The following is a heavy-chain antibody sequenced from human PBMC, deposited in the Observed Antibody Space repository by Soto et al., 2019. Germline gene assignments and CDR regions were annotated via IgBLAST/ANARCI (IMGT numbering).Heavy chain of an antibody. Sequence: EVQLVESGGGLVQPGGSLRLSCAASGFTFSSYAMHWVRQATGKGLEWVSAIGTAGDTYYPGSVKGRFTISRENAKNSLYLQMNSLRAGDTAVYYCARAPLGVRYMDVWGKGTTVTVSS. D-gene: IGHD1-26*01. CDR3: ARAPLGVRYMDV. V-gene: IGHV3-13*01. J-gene: IGHJ6*03. CDR2: IGTAGDT. CDR1: GFTFSSYA.